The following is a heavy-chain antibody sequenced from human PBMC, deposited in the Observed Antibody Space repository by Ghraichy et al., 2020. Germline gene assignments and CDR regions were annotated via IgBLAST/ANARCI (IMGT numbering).Heavy chain of an antibody. CDR3: AQSHDLMYNWFDP. CDR1: GISRSAKAVG. D-gene: IGHD1-1*01. CDR2: IYWEGDK. J-gene: IGHJ5*02. Sequence: SGPTLVKPTQTLTLTCTFSGISRSAKAVGVGWIRQPPGKALEWLALIYWEGDKRYSPSLRSRLTITKDTSRNQVVLTMTNMDAVDTGTYYCAQSHDLMYNWFDPWGQGTLVTVSS. V-gene: IGHV2-5*02.